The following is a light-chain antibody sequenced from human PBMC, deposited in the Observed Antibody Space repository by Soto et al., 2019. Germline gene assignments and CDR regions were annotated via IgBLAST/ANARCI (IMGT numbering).Light chain of an antibody. CDR1: NSDVGSYNL. J-gene: IGLJ1*01. CDR2: EGS. V-gene: IGLV2-23*01. Sequence: QSVLTQPASVSGSPGQSITISCTGTNSDVGSYNLVSWYQQHPGKAPKLMIYEGSKRPSGVSNRFSGSKSGNTASLTISGLQAEDEADYYCCSYAGSSTYLFGTGTKVTVL. CDR3: CSYAGSSTYL.